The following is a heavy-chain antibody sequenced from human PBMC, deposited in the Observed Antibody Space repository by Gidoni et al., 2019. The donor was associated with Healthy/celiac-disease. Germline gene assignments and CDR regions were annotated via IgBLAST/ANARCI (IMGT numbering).Heavy chain of an antibody. D-gene: IGHD2-2*01. J-gene: IGHJ6*02. Sequence: QVQLQESGPGLVKPSQTLSLTCTVSGGPISSGSYYWSWIRQPAGKGLVWIGRIYTSGSTNDNPSLMSRVTISVDTSKNQFSLKLSSVTAADTAVYYCARVTVVPAARDYYYGMDVWGQGTTVTVSS. V-gene: IGHV4-61*02. CDR1: GGPISSGSYY. CDR2: IYTSGST. CDR3: ARVTVVPAARDYYYGMDV.